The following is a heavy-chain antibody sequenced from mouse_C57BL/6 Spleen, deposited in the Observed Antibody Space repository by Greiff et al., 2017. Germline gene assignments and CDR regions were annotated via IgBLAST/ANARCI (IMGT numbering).Heavy chain of an antibody. D-gene: IGHD2-12*01. CDR1: GYTFTDYY. J-gene: IGHJ2*02. V-gene: IGHV1-76*01. CDR3: ARDSYYSIDD. Sequence: QVQLQQSGAELVRPGASVKLSCKASGYTFTDYYINWVKQRPGQGLEWIVRIYPGSGSTYYNEKFKGKATLTAEKSSSTTYMQLIILTSDDAAVYFCARDSYYSIDDWGQGTSLTVSS. CDR2: IYPGSGST.